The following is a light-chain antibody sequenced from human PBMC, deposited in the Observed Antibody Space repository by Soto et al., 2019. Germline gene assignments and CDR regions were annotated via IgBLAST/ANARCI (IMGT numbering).Light chain of an antibody. Sequence: QSVLTQPPSVSGAPXQXVTISCTGSSSNIGAGYDVHWYQQLPGTAPKLLIYGNSNRPSGVPDRFSGSKSGPSASLAITGLQAEDVADYYCQSYDSSLSGYVVFGGGTKLTVL. V-gene: IGLV1-40*01. CDR1: SSNIGAGYD. CDR2: GNS. J-gene: IGLJ2*01. CDR3: QSYDSSLSGYVV.